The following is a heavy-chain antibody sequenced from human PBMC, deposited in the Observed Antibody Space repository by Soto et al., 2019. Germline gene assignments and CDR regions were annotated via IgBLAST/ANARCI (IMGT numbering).Heavy chain of an antibody. J-gene: IGHJ4*02. CDR2: IYYSGST. Sequence: SDTLSLTCTVSCGSISGYYWSWIRQPPGKGLEWIGYIYYSGSTNYNPSLKSRVTISEDTSKNQISLTLSSVTASDTAVYYCARGYCSGGTCYSRFFDFWGQGTLVTVSS. CDR1: CGSISGYY. D-gene: IGHD2-15*01. CDR3: ARGYCSGGTCYSRFFDF. V-gene: IGHV4-59*08.